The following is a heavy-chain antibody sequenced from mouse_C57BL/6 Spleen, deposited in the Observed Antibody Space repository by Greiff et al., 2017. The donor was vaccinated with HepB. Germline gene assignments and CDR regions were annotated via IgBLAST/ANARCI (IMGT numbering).Heavy chain of an antibody. V-gene: IGHV1-69*01. D-gene: IGHD2-5*01. CDR1: GYTFTSYW. J-gene: IGHJ2*01. CDR2: IDPSDSYT. Sequence: VQLQQSGAELVMPGASVKLSCKASGYTFTSYWMHWVKQRPGQGLEWIGEIDPSDSYTNYNQKFKGKSTLTVDKSSSTAYMQLSSLTSEDSAVYYCARDYSKTFDYWGQGTTLTVSS. CDR3: ARDYSKTFDY.